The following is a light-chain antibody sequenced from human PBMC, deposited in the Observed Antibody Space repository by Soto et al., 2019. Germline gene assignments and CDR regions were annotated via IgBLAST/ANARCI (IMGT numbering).Light chain of an antibody. J-gene: IGLJ3*02. CDR1: TGAVTSGNF. CDR2: ETS. V-gene: IGLV7-46*01. Sequence: QAVVTQEPSLSVSPGGTVTLTCAPSTGAVTSGNFPYWFQQKPGQAPRTLIYETSNKHSWTPARFSGSLLGGKAALTLSGAQPEDEAEYYCLLSFSGPRVFGGGTKVTVL. CDR3: LLSFSGPRV.